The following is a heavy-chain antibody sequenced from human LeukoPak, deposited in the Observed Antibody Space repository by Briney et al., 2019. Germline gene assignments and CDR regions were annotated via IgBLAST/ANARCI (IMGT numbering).Heavy chain of an antibody. D-gene: IGHD6-19*01. CDR1: GFTFSSYS. CDR3: ARDPDNWYSSGWYSGY. J-gene: IGHJ4*02. V-gene: IGHV3-48*04. Sequence: PGGSLRLSCAASGFTFSSYSMNWVRQAPGKGLEWVSYISSSSSTIYYADSVKGRFTISRDNAKNSLYLQMNSLRAEDTAVYYCARDPDNWYSSGWYSGYWGQGTLVTVSS. CDR2: ISSSSSTI.